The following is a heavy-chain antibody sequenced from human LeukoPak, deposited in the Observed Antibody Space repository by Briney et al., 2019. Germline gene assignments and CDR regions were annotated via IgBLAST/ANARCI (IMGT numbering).Heavy chain of an antibody. CDR3: AREVGLPRYYGMVV. Sequence: SETLSLTCTVSGGSISSGGYYWSWIRQHPGKGLEWIGYIYYSGSTYYNPSLKSRVTISVDTSKNQFSPKLSSVTAADTAVYYCAREVGLPRYYGMVVWGQGTTVTVSS. V-gene: IGHV4-31*03. D-gene: IGHD2-15*01. CDR2: IYYSGST. J-gene: IGHJ6*02. CDR1: GGSISSGGYY.